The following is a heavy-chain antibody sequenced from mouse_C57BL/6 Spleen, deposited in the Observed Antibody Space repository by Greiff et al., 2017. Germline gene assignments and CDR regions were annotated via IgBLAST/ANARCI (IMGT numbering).Heavy chain of an antibody. CDR1: GFSLTSYG. J-gene: IGHJ4*01. CDR2: IWSDGST. CDR3: ARHDRWLPYAMDY. V-gene: IGHV2-6-1*01. D-gene: IGHD2-3*01. Sequence: QVQLQQSGPGLVAPSQSLSITCTVSGFSLTSYGVHWVRQPPGKGLEWLVVIWSDGSTTYNSALKSRLSISKDNSKSQVFLKMNSLQTDDTAMYXCARHDRWLPYAMDYWGQGTSVTVSS.